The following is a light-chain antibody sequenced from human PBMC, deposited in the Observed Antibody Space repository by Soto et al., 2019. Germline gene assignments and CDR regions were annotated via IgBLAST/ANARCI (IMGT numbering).Light chain of an antibody. Sequence: DIQMTQSPATLSASVGDSVTIICRASQSITNWLAWYQLKPGKAPKLLIHEASNLHSGVSSRFTGSGSGTEFTLTISSLQPDDFATYYCQQYNSYSFGQGTKVDI. J-gene: IGKJ1*01. CDR2: EAS. V-gene: IGKV1-5*03. CDR1: QSITNW. CDR3: QQYNSYS.